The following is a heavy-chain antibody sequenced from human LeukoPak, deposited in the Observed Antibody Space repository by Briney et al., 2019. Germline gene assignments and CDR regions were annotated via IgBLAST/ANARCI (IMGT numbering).Heavy chain of an antibody. Sequence: PGGSLRLSCAPSGVTFSSYALSCGRHAPGKGLEWVSGISHNGVVTYYADSVKGRFSISRDNSKTTLYLQVNSLRAEDTAVYYCATPSGSFWSGNSDPHFFNYWGQGTLVTVSS. V-gene: IGHV3-23*01. J-gene: IGHJ4*02. CDR1: GVTFSSYA. CDR2: ISHNGVVT. D-gene: IGHD3-3*01. CDR3: ATPSGSFWSGNSDPHFFNY.